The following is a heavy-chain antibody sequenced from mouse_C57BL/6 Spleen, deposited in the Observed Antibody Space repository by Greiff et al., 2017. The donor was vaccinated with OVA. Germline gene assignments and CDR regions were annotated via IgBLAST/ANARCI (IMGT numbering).Heavy chain of an antibody. CDR1: GYTFTSYW. V-gene: IGHV1-69*01. CDR2: IDPSDSYT. CDR3: ARRYYYGSSSAMDY. D-gene: IGHD1-1*01. Sequence: QVQLQQPGAELVMPGASVKLSCKASGYTFTSYWMHWVKQRPGQGLEWIGEIDPSDSYTNYNQKFKGKSTLTVDKSSSTAYMQLSSLTSEDSAVYYCARRYYYGSSSAMDYWGQRTSVTVST. J-gene: IGHJ4*01.